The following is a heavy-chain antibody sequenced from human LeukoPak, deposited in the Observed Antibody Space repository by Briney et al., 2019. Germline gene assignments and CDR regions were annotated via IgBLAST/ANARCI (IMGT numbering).Heavy chain of an antibody. J-gene: IGHJ4*02. CDR2: IRGSGSST. CDR1: GFTFSSYA. Sequence: PGGSLRLSCAASGFTFSSYAMSWVRQAPGKGLEWVSAIRGSGSSTYYADSVKGRFTISRDNSKNTLYLQMNSLRAEDTAVYYCAKDRPNYYGSDGHYYRRNGDYWGQGTLVTVSS. CDR3: AKDRPNYYGSDGHYYRRNGDY. D-gene: IGHD3-22*01. V-gene: IGHV3-23*01.